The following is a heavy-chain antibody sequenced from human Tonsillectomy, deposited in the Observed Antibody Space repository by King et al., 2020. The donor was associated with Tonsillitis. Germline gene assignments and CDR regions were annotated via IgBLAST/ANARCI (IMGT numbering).Heavy chain of an antibody. CDR1: GGTFYSYA. V-gene: IGHV1-69*17. Sequence: QLVQSGAEVRKPGSSVKVSCKASGGTFYSYAISWVRQAPGQGLEWMGGIIPMFGVVQYSQKFQGRLTITADKSTSTAYMELSSLRSEDTAVYYCARDPSHYDSSGYYKPSYFDNWGQGTLVAVSS. CDR2: IIPMFGVV. CDR3: ARDPSHYDSSGYYKPSYFDN. D-gene: IGHD3-22*01. J-gene: IGHJ4*02.